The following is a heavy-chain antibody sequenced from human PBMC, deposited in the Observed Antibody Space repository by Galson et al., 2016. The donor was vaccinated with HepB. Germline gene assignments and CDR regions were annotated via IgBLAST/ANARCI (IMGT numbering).Heavy chain of an antibody. CDR2: IISSGSYT. CDR1: GFNFRDSY. Sequence: SLRLSCAASGFNFRDSYMSWIRQAPGKGLEWISYIISSGSYTNYAESVKGRFTISRDNAKNSLHLEMTNLRVEDTAVYYCARDPGPGLRGYFDFWGLGILVTVSS. J-gene: IGHJ4*02. V-gene: IGHV3-11*06. CDR3: ARDPGPGLRGYFDF. D-gene: IGHD3-10*01.